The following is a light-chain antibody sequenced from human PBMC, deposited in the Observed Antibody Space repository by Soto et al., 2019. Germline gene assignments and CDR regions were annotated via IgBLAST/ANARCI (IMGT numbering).Light chain of an antibody. Sequence: EIVLTQSPGTLSLSPGERATLSCRASQSVSSSYLAWYQQKPGQAPRLLIYGASSRATGIPGRFSGSGSGTDFTLTISRLEPEDFAVYYCQQYGSSTGVTFGPGTRVDIK. CDR3: QQYGSSTGVT. V-gene: IGKV3-20*01. J-gene: IGKJ3*01. CDR1: QSVSSSY. CDR2: GAS.